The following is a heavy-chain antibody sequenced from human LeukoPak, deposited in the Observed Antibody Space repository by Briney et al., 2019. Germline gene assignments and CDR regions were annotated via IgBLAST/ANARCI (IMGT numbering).Heavy chain of an antibody. Sequence: GGSLRLSCAASGFTVSSNYMSWVRQAPGKGLEWVSVIYSGGSTYYADSVKGRFTISRDNSKNTLYLQMNSLRAEDTAVYYCARDRSGSTYYYYGMDAWGQGTTVTVSS. V-gene: IGHV3-66*02. D-gene: IGHD1-26*01. CDR3: ARDRSGSTYYYYGMDA. CDR2: IYSGGST. J-gene: IGHJ6*02. CDR1: GFTVSSNY.